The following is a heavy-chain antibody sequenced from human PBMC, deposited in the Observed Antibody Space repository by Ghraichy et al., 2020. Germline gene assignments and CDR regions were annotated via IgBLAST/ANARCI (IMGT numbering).Heavy chain of an antibody. V-gene: IGHV3-30*03. D-gene: IGHD2-15*01. CDR1: GFTFRTHG. CDR2: VSADGNTG. J-gene: IGHJ4*02. CDR3: ARDLSMAALDY. Sequence: GGSLRLSCAASGFTFRTHGMHWVRQAPGKGLEWVALVSADGNTGIYADSVKGRFTISRDNSKNTLFLQMSSLRLEDTALYNCARDLSMAALDYGGQGTLVTVSS.